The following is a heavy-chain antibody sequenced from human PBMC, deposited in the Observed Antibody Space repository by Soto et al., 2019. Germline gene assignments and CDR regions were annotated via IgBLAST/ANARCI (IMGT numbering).Heavy chain of an antibody. CDR2: IIPILGIA. D-gene: IGHD3-16*01. CDR3: ARLTSYDYYMDV. Sequence: SVKVSCKASGGTFSSYTISWVRQAPGQGLEWMGRIIPILGIANYAQKFQGRVTITADKSTSTAYMELSSLRSADTAVYYCARLTSYDYYMDVWGKGTTVTVSS. CDR1: GGTFSSYT. J-gene: IGHJ6*03. V-gene: IGHV1-69*02.